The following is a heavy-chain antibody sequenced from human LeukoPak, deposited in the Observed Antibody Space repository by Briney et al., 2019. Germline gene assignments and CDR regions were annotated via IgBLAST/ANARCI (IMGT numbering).Heavy chain of an antibody. CDR1: GFTFSSYG. Sequence: EGSLRLSCAASGFTFSSYGMSWVRQAPGKGLEWVSAISGGGSTYYADSVKGRFTISRDNSKNTLYLQMNSLRAEDTAVYYCAKGSDYDPPYYYYYMDVWGKGTTVTISS. CDR2: ISGGGST. D-gene: IGHD5-12*01. J-gene: IGHJ6*03. V-gene: IGHV3-23*01. CDR3: AKGSDYDPPYYYYYMDV.